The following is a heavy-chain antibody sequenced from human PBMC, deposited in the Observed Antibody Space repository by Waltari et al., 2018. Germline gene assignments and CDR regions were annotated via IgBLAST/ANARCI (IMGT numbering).Heavy chain of an antibody. Sequence: EVQLVGSGGGMVKPGGSLRLSCAACGFPFRSYTMNWVRQAPGKGLELVSSISSGSSYIFYADSVKGRFTISRDNAKNSLYLQMNSLRVEDTAVYYCAREWGVMVGTAGYYFDYWGQGSLVTVSS. CDR1: GFPFRSYT. CDR3: AREWGVMVGTAGYYFDY. CDR2: ISSGSSYI. D-gene: IGHD3-9*01. V-gene: IGHV3-21*01. J-gene: IGHJ4*02.